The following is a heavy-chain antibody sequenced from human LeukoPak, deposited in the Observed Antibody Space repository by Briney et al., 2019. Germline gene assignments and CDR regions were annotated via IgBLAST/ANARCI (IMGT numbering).Heavy chain of an antibody. D-gene: IGHD1-26*01. CDR1: GFTFSSNW. J-gene: IGHJ4*02. V-gene: IGHV3-74*01. CDR3: VRDLGGRSGH. CDR2: INEDGSTT. Sequence: GSLRLSCAASGFTFSSNWMHWVRRAPGKGLVWVSRINEDGSTTNYADSVKGRSTIFRDNAKNTLYLQMNSLRAEDTAVYYCVRDLGGRSGHWGQGTLVTVSS.